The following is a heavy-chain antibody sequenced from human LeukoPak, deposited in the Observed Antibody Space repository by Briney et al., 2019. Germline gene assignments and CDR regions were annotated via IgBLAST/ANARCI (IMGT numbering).Heavy chain of an antibody. V-gene: IGHV4-34*01. D-gene: IGHD3-16*01. J-gene: IGHJ4*02. Sequence: SETLSLTCAVYGGSFSGYYWSWIRQPPGKGLEWIGEINHSGSTNYNPSLKSRVTISVDTSKNQFSLKLSSVTAADTAVYYCARVGGRGYLDYWGQGTLVTVSS. CDR1: GGSFSGYY. CDR2: INHSGST. CDR3: ARVGGRGYLDY.